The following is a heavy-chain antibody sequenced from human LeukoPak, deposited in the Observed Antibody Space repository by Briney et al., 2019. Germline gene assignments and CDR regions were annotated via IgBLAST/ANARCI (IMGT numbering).Heavy chain of an antibody. CDR3: AREGNGSGSFDAFDI. V-gene: IGHV4-31*03. D-gene: IGHD3-10*01. CDR2: IYYSGST. J-gene: IGHJ3*02. Sequence: SETLSLTCTVSGGSISSGGYYWSWNRQHPGKGLEWIGYIYYSGSTYYNPSLKSRVTISVDTSKNQFSLKLSSVTAADTAVYYCAREGNGSGSFDAFDIWGQGTMVTVSS. CDR1: GGSISSGGYY.